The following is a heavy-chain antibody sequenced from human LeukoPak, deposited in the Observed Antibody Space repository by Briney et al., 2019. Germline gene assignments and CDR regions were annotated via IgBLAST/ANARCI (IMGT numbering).Heavy chain of an antibody. Sequence: PSETLSLTCTLSGGSISSYYWSWIRQRPQKGLEWRWRIYTRVSTKNNPSLRCRVTLSVDTSKHQFSLKLSSVTAADTAVYYCARDDYSWGKVTTGLGYYYYMDVWGKGTTVTASS. CDR3: ARDDYSWGKVTTGLGYYYYMDV. J-gene: IGHJ6*03. V-gene: IGHV4-4*07. D-gene: IGHD3-16*01. CDR2: IYTRVST. CDR1: GGSISSYY.